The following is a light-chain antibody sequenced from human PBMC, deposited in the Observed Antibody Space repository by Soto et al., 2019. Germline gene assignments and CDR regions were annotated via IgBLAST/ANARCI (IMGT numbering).Light chain of an antibody. CDR2: SAS. J-gene: IGKJ4*01. CDR1: QDIKYY. Sequence: DIQMTQSPSAMSASVGDRVTINCRASQDIKYYLAWFQQKPGKVPKRLIYSASSLQXGVPXRFXXXXXXXXXXXXXXGLQPEDSATYYCLQHNSYPLTFGGGTKVEIK. CDR3: LQHNSYPLT. V-gene: IGKV1-17*03.